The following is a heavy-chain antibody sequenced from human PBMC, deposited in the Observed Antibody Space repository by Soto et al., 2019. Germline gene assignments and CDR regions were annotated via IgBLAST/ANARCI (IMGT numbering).Heavy chain of an antibody. CDR1: GFTFSSYC. V-gene: IGHV3-30*18. CDR3: AKAACTRDY. J-gene: IGHJ4*02. D-gene: IGHD2-8*01. CDR2: ISYDGSNK. Sequence: GGSLRLSCAASGFTFSSYCMHWVRQAPGKGLEWVAVISYDGSNKYYADSVKGRFTTSRDNSKNTLYLQMNSLRAEDTAVYYCAKAACTRDYWGQGTLVTVSS.